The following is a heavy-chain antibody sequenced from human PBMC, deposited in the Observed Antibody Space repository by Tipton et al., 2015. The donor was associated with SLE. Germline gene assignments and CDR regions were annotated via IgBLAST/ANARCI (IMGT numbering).Heavy chain of an antibody. J-gene: IGHJ4*02. Sequence: TLSLTCTVSGGSISSSSYYWGWIRQPPGKGLEWIGSIYHSGDTYYNPSLKSRVTISVDTSKKQFSLKLSSVTAADTAVYYCARQGDSCTTTICYTGRPIDYWGQGTLVTVSS. CDR3: ARQGDSCTTTICYTGRPIDY. CDR1: GGSISSSSYY. D-gene: IGHD2-2*02. V-gene: IGHV4-39*01. CDR2: IYHSGDT.